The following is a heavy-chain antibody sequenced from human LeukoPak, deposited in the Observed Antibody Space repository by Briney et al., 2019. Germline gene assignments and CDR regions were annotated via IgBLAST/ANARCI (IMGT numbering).Heavy chain of an antibody. V-gene: IGHV4-4*07. CDR2: IYTSGST. CDR3: ARGVVVPAAIYYYYYGMDV. Sequence: SETLSLTCTVSGGSISSYYWSWIRQPAGKGPEWIGRIYTSGSTNYNPSLKSRVTMSVDTSKNQFSLKLSSVTAADTAVYYCARGVVVPAAIYYYYYGMDVWGQGTTVTVSS. J-gene: IGHJ6*02. CDR1: GGSISSYY. D-gene: IGHD2-2*01.